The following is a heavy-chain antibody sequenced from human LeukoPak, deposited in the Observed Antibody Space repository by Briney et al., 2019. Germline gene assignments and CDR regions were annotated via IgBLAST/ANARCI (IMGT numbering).Heavy chain of an antibody. CDR2: IIPIFGTA. J-gene: IGHJ6*03. Sequence: SVKVSCKASGGTFSSYAISWVRQAPGQGLEWMGGIIPIFGTANYAQKFQGRVTMTTDTSTSTAYMELRSLRSDDTAVYYCARDREQTLRKYYYYYMDVWGKGTTVTISS. D-gene: IGHD1/OR15-1a*01. CDR1: GGTFSSYA. CDR3: ARDREQTLRKYYYYYMDV. V-gene: IGHV1-69*05.